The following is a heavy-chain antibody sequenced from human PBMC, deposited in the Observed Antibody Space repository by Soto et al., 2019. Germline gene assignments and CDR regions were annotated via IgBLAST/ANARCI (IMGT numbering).Heavy chain of an antibody. CDR1: GYTFTSYY. CDR2: INPSGSST. V-gene: IGHV1-46*01. J-gene: IGHJ5*02. CDR3: AREGRGYYDSSGYDSIGP. D-gene: IGHD3-22*01. Sequence: ASVKVSCKASGYTFTSYYMHWVRQAPGQGLEWMGIINPSGSSTSYAQKFQGRVTMTRDTPTSTVYMELSSLRSEDTAVYYCAREGRGYYDSSGYDSIGPWGQGTLVTVSS.